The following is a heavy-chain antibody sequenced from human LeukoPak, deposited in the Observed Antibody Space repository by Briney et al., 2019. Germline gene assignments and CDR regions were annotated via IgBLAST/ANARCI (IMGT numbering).Heavy chain of an antibody. CDR3: ARHGVVTWFDP. Sequence: SETLCLTCAVSGGSFSDYSWSSLRQTPEEGLEWIGEINHSGSTNYNPSLKSRVIMSVDTSKNQFSVKLRSVTAADTAVYYCARHGVVTWFDPWGQGTLVTVSS. J-gene: IGHJ5*02. CDR2: INHSGST. CDR1: GGSFSDYS. D-gene: IGHD3-16*01. V-gene: IGHV4-34*01.